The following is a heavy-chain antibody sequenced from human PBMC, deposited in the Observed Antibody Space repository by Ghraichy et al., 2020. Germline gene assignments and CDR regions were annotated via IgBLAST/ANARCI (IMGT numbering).Heavy chain of an antibody. V-gene: IGHV3-23*01. J-gene: IGHJ6*03. CDR2: ISGSGGST. Sequence: GGSLRLSCAASGFTFSSYAMSWVRQAPGKGLEWVSAISGSGGSTYYADSVKGRFTISRDNSKNTLYLQMNSLRAEDTAVYYCAKKVGYSNYYYYYMDVWGKGTTVTVSS. D-gene: IGHD4-11*01. CDR1: GFTFSSYA. CDR3: AKKVGYSNYYYYYMDV.